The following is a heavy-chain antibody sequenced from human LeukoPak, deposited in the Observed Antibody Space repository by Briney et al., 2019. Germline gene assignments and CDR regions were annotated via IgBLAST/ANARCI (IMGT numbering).Heavy chain of an antibody. Sequence: GGSLRLSCTASGFTFGDYAMSWVRQAPGKGLEWVGFIRSKAYGGTTEYAASVKGRFTISRDDSKSIAYLQLNSLKTEDTAVYYCTRDLEVTTTTTGYYYYYGMDVWGQGTTVTVSS. J-gene: IGHJ6*02. D-gene: IGHD1-1*01. CDR2: IRSKAYGGTT. V-gene: IGHV3-49*04. CDR3: TRDLEVTTTTTGYYYYYGMDV. CDR1: GFTFGDYA.